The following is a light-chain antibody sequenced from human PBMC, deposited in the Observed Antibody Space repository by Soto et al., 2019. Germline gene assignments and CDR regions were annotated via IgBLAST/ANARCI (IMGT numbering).Light chain of an antibody. Sequence: EVVMTQSPATLSVSPGETATLSCRASQSVAGNLAWYQQKPGQPPRLLIYGVSTRATGVPARFSGSGSETDFSLTISSLQSEDFGIYYCQKYNQWPWTFGPGTKVDIK. J-gene: IGKJ1*01. CDR2: GVS. V-gene: IGKV3-15*01. CDR3: QKYNQWPWT. CDR1: QSVAGN.